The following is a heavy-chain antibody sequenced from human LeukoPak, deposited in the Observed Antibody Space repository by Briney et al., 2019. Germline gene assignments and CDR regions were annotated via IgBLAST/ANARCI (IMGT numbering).Heavy chain of an antibody. J-gene: IGHJ6*02. CDR3: AKESNYLSYYYYGMDV. CDR2: ISYDGSNK. Sequence: PGGSLRLSCAASGFTFSSYGMHWVRQAPGKGLEWVAVISYDGSNKYYADSVKGRFTISRDNSKNTLYLQMNSLRAEDTAVYYCAKESNYLSYYYYGMDVWGQGTTVTVSS. CDR1: GFTFSSYG. V-gene: IGHV3-30*18. D-gene: IGHD5-24*01.